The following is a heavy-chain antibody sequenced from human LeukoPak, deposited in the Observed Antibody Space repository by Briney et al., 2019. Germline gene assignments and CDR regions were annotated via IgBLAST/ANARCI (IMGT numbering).Heavy chain of an antibody. D-gene: IGHD5-12*01. V-gene: IGHV3-7*02. CDR1: GFTLLNYW. Sequence: GGSLRLSCAASGFTLLNYWMSWVRQAPGKGLEWVANIKQDGSAKYYVDSVKGRFTISRDNAKDSLYLQMNSLRAEDTAVYYCARPYDSNRDHSGYGYWGRGTLVTVSS. J-gene: IGHJ4*02. CDR2: IKQDGSAK. CDR3: ARPYDSNRDHSGYGY.